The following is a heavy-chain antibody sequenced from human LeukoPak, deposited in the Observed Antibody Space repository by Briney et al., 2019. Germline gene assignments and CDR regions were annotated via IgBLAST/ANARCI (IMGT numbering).Heavy chain of an antibody. CDR2: ISSSGTTI. CDR3: AKDRAGRPDRPTYYYDSSGYPDI. CDR1: GFTFSDYY. J-gene: IGHJ3*02. V-gene: IGHV3-11*01. D-gene: IGHD3-22*01. Sequence: KPGGSLRLSCAASGFTFSDYYMSWIRQAPGKGLEWVSYISSSGTTIYYADSVKGRFTISRDNAKNSLYLQMNSLRAEDTAVYYCAKDRAGRPDRPTYYYDSSGYPDIWGQGTMVTVSS.